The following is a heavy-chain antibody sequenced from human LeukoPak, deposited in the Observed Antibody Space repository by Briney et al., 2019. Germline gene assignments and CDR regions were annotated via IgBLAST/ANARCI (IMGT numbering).Heavy chain of an antibody. D-gene: IGHD2-15*01. CDR1: GFTFSSFA. CDR3: ARDLRDTVAVAGATVS. V-gene: IGHV3-23*01. CDR2: ISGSGGRT. Sequence: PGGSLRLSCAASGFTFSSFAMSWVRQAPGKGLEWVSGISGSGGRTSYADSVKGRFSVSRDISKNTLDLQMNSLRAEDTAVYYCARDLRDTVAVAGATVSWGQGTPVIVSS. J-gene: IGHJ5*02.